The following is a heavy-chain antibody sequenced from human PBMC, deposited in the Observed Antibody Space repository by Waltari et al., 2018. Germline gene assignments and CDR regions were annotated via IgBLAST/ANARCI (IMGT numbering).Heavy chain of an antibody. J-gene: IGHJ4*02. V-gene: IGHV1-69*05. Sequence: QVQLVQSGAEVKKPGSSVKVSCKAYGGTFSSYAISWVRQAPGQGLEWMGGIIPIFGTANYAQKFQGRVTITTDESTSTAYMELSSLRSEDTAVYYCAREEVGATTPLGYFDYWGQGTLVTVSS. CDR1: GGTFSSYA. CDR2: IIPIFGTA. D-gene: IGHD1-26*01. CDR3: AREEVGATTPLGYFDY.